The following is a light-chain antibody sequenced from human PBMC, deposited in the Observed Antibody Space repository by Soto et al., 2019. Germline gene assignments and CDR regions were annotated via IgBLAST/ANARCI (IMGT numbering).Light chain of an antibody. V-gene: IGKV1-33*01. Sequence: DIQMTQSPSSLSASVGDRVTITCQASQDISYYLNWYQQKAGKAPKLLIFDASNLDTGVPSRFSGSGSGTDFTLTISSLQAEDIATYYCQQHDNLPLTFGGGTKVEI. CDR2: DAS. CDR3: QQHDNLPLT. J-gene: IGKJ4*01. CDR1: QDISYY.